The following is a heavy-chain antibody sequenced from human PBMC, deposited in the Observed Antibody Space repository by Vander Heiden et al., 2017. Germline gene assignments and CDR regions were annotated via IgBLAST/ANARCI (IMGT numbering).Heavy chain of an antibody. CDR3: ARTTSGSYHSPAGY. Sequence: QLQLQESGPGLVKPSETLSLSCTVSGGSISSSSSYWGWNRKQPGKGLEWIGSIYYSGNTYYNPSLKSRVTISVDTSKNLFSLNLSSVTAADTAVYYCARTTSGSYHSPAGYWGQGTLVTVSS. CDR1: GGSISSSSSY. V-gene: IGHV4-39*01. CDR2: IYYSGNT. D-gene: IGHD1-26*01. J-gene: IGHJ4*02.